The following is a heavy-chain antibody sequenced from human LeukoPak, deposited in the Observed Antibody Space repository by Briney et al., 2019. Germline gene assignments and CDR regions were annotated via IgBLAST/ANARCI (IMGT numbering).Heavy chain of an antibody. CDR3: ASSIAAGYDFWSGYYSFDY. V-gene: IGHV3-53*04. D-gene: IGHD3-3*01. Sequence: GGSLTLSCAASGFTVSSNYMSWVRQAPGKALEWVSDIYSGGSTYYADSVKGRFPISRHNSKNTLYLQMNSLRAEDTAVYYCASSIAAGYDFWSGYYSFDYWGQGTLVTVSS. CDR2: IYSGGST. CDR1: GFTVSSNY. J-gene: IGHJ4*02.